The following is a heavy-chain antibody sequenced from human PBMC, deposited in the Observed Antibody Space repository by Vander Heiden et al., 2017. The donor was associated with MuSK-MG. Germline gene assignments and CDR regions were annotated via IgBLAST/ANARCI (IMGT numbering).Heavy chain of an antibody. CDR2: IKQDGSEK. V-gene: IGHV3-7*01. CDR3: ARAFLRCLEWSPFDY. Sequence: EVQLVESGGGLVQPGGSLRLSCAASGFTFSSYWMSWVRQAPGKGLEWVANIKQDGSEKYYVDSVKGRFTISRDNSKNLLYLQMNRLRAEDTAVYYCARAFLRCLEWSPFDYWCQGTLVNVSS. D-gene: IGHD3-3*01. CDR1: GFTFSSYW. J-gene: IGHJ4*02.